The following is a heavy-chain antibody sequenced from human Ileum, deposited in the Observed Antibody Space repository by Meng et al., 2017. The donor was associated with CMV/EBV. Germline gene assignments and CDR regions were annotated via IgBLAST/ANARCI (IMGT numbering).Heavy chain of an antibody. CDR2: ISYDGSNK. CDR1: GFTFSSYA. CDR3: ARDIQLWPHPYYFDY. Sequence: GFTFSSYARHWVRQAPGKGLEWVAVISYDGSNKYYADSVKGRFTISRDNSKNTLYLQMNSLRAEDTAVYYCARDIQLWPHPYYFDYWGQGTLVTVSS. J-gene: IGHJ4*02. V-gene: IGHV3-30*04. D-gene: IGHD5-18*01.